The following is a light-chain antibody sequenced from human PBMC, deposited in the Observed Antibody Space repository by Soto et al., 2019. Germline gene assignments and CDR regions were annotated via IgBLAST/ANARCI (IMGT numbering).Light chain of an antibody. CDR2: EVR. V-gene: IGLV2-14*01. CDR1: SRDIGAYNL. J-gene: IGLJ2*01. CDR3: SAYTSRSTLV. Sequence: QSALTQPASVSGSPGQSSTISFSGTSRDIGAYNLVSWYQQPPGKAPKLLIYEVRNRPSGISYRFSGSKSGTTASLTISSILHEDEADYYCSAYTSRSTLVFGGGTKLTVL.